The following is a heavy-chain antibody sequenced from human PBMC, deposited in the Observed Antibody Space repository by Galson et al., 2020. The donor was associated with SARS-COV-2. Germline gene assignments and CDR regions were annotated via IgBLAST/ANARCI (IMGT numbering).Heavy chain of an antibody. CDR1: GFTFSDYF. D-gene: IGHD2-15*01. Sequence: NSRGSLRLSCAASGFTFSDYFMSWVRQAPGKGLEWVSYISSSGSSINYADSVKGRFTISRDNAKNSLNLQMNSLRVEDTAVYYCARVGDCSGGICYGAEYFQHWGQGTLVTVSS. CDR2: ISSSGSSI. CDR3: ARVGDCSGGICYGAEYFQH. V-gene: IGHV3-11*04. J-gene: IGHJ1*01.